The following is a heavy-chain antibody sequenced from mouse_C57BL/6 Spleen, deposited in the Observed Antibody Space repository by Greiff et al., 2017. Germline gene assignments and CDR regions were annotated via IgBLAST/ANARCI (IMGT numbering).Heavy chain of an antibody. CDR3: ARGDYGSFYAMDY. Sequence: VQLQQSGPELVKPGASVKISCKASGYAFSSSWMNWVKQRPGKGLEWIGRIYPGDGDTNYNGKFKGKATLTADKSSRTAYMQLSSLTSEDSAVYFCARGDYGSFYAMDYWGQGTSVTVSS. CDR1: GYAFSSSW. J-gene: IGHJ4*01. CDR2: IYPGDGDT. D-gene: IGHD1-1*01. V-gene: IGHV1-82*01.